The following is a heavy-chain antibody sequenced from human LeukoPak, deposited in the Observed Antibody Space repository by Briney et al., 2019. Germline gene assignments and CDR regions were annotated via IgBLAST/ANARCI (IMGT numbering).Heavy chain of an antibody. Sequence: SETLSLTCTVSGGSISSYYGSWIRQPPGKGLEWIGYIYYSGSTNYNPSLKSRVTISVDTSKNQFSLKLSSVTAADTAVYYCARETGVWYFDLWGRGTLVTVSS. J-gene: IGHJ2*01. V-gene: IGHV4-59*01. CDR2: IYYSGST. D-gene: IGHD7-27*01. CDR1: GGSISSYY. CDR3: ARETGVWYFDL.